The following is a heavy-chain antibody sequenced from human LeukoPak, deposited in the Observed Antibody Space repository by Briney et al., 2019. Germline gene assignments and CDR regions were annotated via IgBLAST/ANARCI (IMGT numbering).Heavy chain of an antibody. CDR3: ARDPAYCGGDCYSLYYDAFDN. Sequence: GGSLRPSCAASGFTFRRYNMNGVRQAPGKGLEWVSSISSSSSYIYYADSVRGRFTISRDNAKNSLYLQINSLRAEDTAVYYCARDPAYCGGDCYSLYYDAFDNWGQGTRVTVSS. J-gene: IGHJ3*02. CDR1: GFTFRRYN. V-gene: IGHV3-21*01. D-gene: IGHD2-21*02. CDR2: ISSSSSYI.